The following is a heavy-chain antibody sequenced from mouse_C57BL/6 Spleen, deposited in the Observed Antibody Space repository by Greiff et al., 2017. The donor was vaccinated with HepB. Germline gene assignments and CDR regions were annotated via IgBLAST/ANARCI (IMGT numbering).Heavy chain of an antibody. CDR2: ISNGGGST. D-gene: IGHD4-1*01. CDR1: GFTFSDYY. CDR3: ARHAWDEGYFDY. J-gene: IGHJ2*01. Sequence: EVKVEESGGGLVQPGGSLKLSCAASGFTFSDYYMYWVRQTPEKRLEWVAYISNGGGSTYYPDTVKGRFTISRDNAKNTLYLQMSRLKSEDTAMYYCARHAWDEGYFDYWGQGTTLTVSS. V-gene: IGHV5-12*01.